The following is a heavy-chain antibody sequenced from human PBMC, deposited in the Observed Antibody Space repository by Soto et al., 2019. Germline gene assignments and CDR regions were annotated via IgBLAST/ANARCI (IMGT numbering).Heavy chain of an antibody. CDR1: GGSISSGGYY. CDR3: AAGYSSSWYPPRQLDY. D-gene: IGHD6-13*01. CDR2: IYYSGST. V-gene: IGHV4-31*03. J-gene: IGHJ4*02. Sequence: QVQLQESGPGLVKPSQTLSLTCTVSGGSISSGGYYWSWIRQHPGKGLEWIGYIYYSGSTYYNPSLKSRVTISVDTSKNQFSLKLSSVTAADTAVYYCAAGYSSSWYPPRQLDYWGQGTLVTVSS.